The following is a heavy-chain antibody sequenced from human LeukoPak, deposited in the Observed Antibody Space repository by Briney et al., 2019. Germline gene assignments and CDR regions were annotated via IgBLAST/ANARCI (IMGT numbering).Heavy chain of an antibody. D-gene: IGHD3-3*01. CDR2: FDPEENKM. J-gene: IGHJ4*02. Sequence: ASVKISCKVSGYSLTKLSMQWVRQAPGKGPECMGGFDPEENKMIYAQKFQGRVTMTEDTSTDTVYMELSSLRSEDTAIYYCATRSGDFWSGYVNWGQGTLVTVSS. CDR1: GYSLTKLS. V-gene: IGHV1-24*01. CDR3: ATRSGDFWSGYVN.